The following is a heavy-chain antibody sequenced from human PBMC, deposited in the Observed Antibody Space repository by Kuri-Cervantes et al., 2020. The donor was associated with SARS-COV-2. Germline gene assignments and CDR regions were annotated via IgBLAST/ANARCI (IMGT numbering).Heavy chain of an antibody. CDR3: ARQSVVASDD. CDR1: GGSISSSSYY. D-gene: IGHD2-15*01. Sequence: GSLRLSCTVSGGSISSSSYYWGWIRQPPGKGLEWIGSIYYSGSTYYNPSLKSRVTISVDTSKNQFSLKLGSVTAADTAVYYCARQSVVASDDWGQGTPVTVSS. J-gene: IGHJ4*02. CDR2: IYYSGST. V-gene: IGHV4-39*01.